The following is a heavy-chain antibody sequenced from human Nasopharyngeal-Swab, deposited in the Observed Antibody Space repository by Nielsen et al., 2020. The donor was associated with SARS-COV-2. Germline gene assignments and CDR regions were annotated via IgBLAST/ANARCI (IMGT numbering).Heavy chain of an antibody. CDR1: GFTFSNYA. CDR3: ARDQDNALYD. CDR2: ISAGSVTI. Sequence: GESLKISCAASGFTFSNYAMSWVRQAPGKGLEWVSSISAGSVTIHNADSVKGRFTISRDNSKNTVFLQMNSLRAEDTAVYYCARDQDNALYDWGQGTLVTVSS. V-gene: IGHV3-23*01. D-gene: IGHD2-15*01. J-gene: IGHJ4*02.